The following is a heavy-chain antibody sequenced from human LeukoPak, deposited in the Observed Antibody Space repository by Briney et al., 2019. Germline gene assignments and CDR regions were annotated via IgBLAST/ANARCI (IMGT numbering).Heavy chain of an antibody. CDR2: ISCRGGST. J-gene: IGHJ6*03. CDR1: GFTFSSYP. Sequence: PGGSLRLSCAASGFTFSSYPMSWVRQAPGKGLEWVSAISCRGGSTYYAHSVECRFTISRYNSKNTLYLQMNSLRAEDTAVSYCARGHFDSSGSYYYYYYMDVWGKGTTVTVSS. D-gene: IGHD3-22*01. V-gene: IGHV3-23*01. CDR3: ARGHFDSSGSYYYYYYMDV.